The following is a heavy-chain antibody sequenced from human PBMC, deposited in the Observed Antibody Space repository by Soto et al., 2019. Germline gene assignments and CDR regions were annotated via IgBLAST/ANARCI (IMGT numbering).Heavy chain of an antibody. CDR1: GGSFSGYY. V-gene: IGHV4-34*01. CDR2: INHSGST. Sequence: TSETLSLTCAVYGGSFSGYYWSWIRQPPGKGLEWIGEINHSGSTHYNPSLKSRVTISVDTSKNQFSLKLSSVTAADTAVYYCARTGYCSSTSCSDFDYWGQGTLVTVSS. CDR3: ARTGYCSSTSCSDFDY. J-gene: IGHJ4*02. D-gene: IGHD2-2*01.